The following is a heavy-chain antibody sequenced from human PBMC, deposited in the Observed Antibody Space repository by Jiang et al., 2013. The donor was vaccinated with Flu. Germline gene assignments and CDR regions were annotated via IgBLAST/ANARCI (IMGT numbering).Heavy chain of an antibody. CDR3: ARRGGTYPYFNGMDV. J-gene: IGHJ6*02. D-gene: IGHD1-26*01. V-gene: IGHV5-51*03. Sequence: KXPGESLKISCKGSGYSFTSYWIAWVRQIPGKGLEWMGIIYPGDSDSRYSPSFQGQVTLLADKSISTAYLQWSSLKASDTAMYYCARRGGTYPYFNGMDVWGQGTTVTVSS. CDR1: GYSFTSYW. CDR2: IYPGDSDS.